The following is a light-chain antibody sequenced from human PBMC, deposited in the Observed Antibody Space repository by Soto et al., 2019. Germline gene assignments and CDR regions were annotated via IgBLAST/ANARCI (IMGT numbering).Light chain of an antibody. Sequence: QSALTQPRSVSGSPGQSVSISRTGTSSDVGRYSYVSWYQQHPGKAPKLMIYDVSERPSGVPDRFSGSKSGNTASLTISGLQAEDEADYYCCSYAGTYTGVFGTGTKVTVL. CDR2: DVS. V-gene: IGLV2-11*01. CDR1: SSDVGRYSY. J-gene: IGLJ1*01. CDR3: CSYAGTYTGV.